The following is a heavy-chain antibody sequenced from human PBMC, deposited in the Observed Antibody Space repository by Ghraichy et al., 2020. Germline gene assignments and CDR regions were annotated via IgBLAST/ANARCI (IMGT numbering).Heavy chain of an antibody. J-gene: IGHJ4*02. CDR1: GFTFSSYD. D-gene: IGHD3-22*01. CDR2: IGTAGDT. V-gene: IGHV3-13*01. CDR3: ARAPWGGDSSGYYYDY. Sequence: GGSLRLSCAASGFTFSSYDMHWVRQATGKGLEWVSAIGTAGDTYYPGSVKGRFTISRENAKNSLYLQMNSLRAGDKAVYYCARAPWGGDSSGYYYDYWGQGTLVTVSS.